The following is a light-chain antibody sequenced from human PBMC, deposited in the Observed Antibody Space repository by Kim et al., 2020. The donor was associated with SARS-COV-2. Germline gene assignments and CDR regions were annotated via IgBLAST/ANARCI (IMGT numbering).Light chain of an antibody. CDR2: SNN. V-gene: IGLV1-44*01. CDR3: AAWDDNLKGWV. Sequence: GQRVTIPCAGSSSNIGSNTVNWYQQLPGTAPKLLIYSNNQRPSGVPDRFSASKSGTSASLAISGLQSEDEADYYCAAWDDNLKGWVFGGGTKLTVL. CDR1: SSNIGSNT. J-gene: IGLJ3*02.